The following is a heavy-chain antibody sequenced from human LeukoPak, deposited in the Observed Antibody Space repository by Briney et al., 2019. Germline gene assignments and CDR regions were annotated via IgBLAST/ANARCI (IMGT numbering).Heavy chain of an antibody. CDR1: GGTFSSYA. CDR2: IIPIFGTA. CDR3: AKALRVEYYFDY. V-gene: IGHV1-69*05. J-gene: IGHJ4*02. Sequence: GASVKVSCKASGGTFSSYAISWVRQAPGQGLEWMGGIIPIFGTANYAQKFQGRVTITTDESTSTAYMELSSLRSEDTALYYCAKALRVEYYFDYWGQGTLVTVSS.